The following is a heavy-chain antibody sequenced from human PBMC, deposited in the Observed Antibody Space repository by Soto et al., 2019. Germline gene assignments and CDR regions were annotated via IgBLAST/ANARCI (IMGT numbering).Heavy chain of an antibody. Sequence: LETLSLTCTVSGGSISSSSYYWGWIRQPPGKGLEWIGSIYYSGSTYYNPSLKSRVTTSVDTSKNQFSLKLSSVTAADTAVYYCARRRGGSYFRWFDPWGQGTLVTVSS. J-gene: IGHJ5*02. V-gene: IGHV4-39*01. D-gene: IGHD1-26*01. CDR2: IYYSGST. CDR1: GGSISSSSYY. CDR3: ARRRGGSYFRWFDP.